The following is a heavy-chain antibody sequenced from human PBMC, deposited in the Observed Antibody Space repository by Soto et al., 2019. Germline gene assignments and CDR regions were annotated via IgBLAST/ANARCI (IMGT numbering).Heavy chain of an antibody. J-gene: IGHJ4*02. D-gene: IGHD3-9*01. V-gene: IGHV3-7*01. CDR2: IKQDGSEK. CDR3: ARDGRYFDWLLSDY. CDR1: GFTFSSYW. Sequence: GGSLRLSCAASGFTFSSYWMSWVRQAPGKGLEWVANIKQDGSEKYYVDSVKGRFTISRDNAKNSLYLQMNSLRAEDTAVYYCARDGRYFDWLLSDYWGQGTLVTVSS.